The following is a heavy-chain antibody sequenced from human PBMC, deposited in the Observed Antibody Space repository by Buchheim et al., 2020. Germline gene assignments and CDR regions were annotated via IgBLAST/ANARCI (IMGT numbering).Heavy chain of an antibody. D-gene: IGHD6-19*01. CDR3: ASARTGWYPMGI. V-gene: IGHV4-34*01. J-gene: IGHJ4*02. CDR2: INHSGIT. CDR1: GGSFSDYV. Sequence: QVQLQQWGAGLLKPSETLSLTCAVYGGSFSDYVWNWIRQPPGKGLEWIGEINHSGITKYNPSLKSRVTISVHTSKNQFSLKLTSVTAADTAVYHCASARTGWYPMGIWDQGTL.